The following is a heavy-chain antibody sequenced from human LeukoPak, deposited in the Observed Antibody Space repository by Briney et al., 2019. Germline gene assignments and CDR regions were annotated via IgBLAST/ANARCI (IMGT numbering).Heavy chain of an antibody. CDR2: IKQDGSEK. V-gene: IGHV3-7*01. J-gene: IGHJ4*02. Sequence: GGSLRLSCAASGFTFSSYWKSWVRQAPGKGLEWVANIKQDGSEKYYVDSVKGRFTISRDNAKNSLYLQMNSLRAEDTAVYYCARTIDCWGQGTLVTVSS. CDR3: ARTIDC. CDR1: GFTFSSYW.